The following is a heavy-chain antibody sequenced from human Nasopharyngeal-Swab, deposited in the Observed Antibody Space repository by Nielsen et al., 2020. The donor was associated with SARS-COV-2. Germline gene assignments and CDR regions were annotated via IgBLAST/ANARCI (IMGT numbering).Heavy chain of an antibody. Sequence: SVKVSCKVSGGNFNNYAVSWVRQSPGHGLEWMGGIIPKFGTTNYAHKFQDRTTITADQSTRTAYMELRSLKFEDTAVYYCARDTVFGLALYYNYAMGVWGQGTTVTVSS. CDR3: ARDTVFGLALYYNYAMGV. V-gene: IGHV1-69*13. CDR2: IIPKFGTT. CDR1: GGNFNNYA. D-gene: IGHD3-3*01. J-gene: IGHJ6*02.